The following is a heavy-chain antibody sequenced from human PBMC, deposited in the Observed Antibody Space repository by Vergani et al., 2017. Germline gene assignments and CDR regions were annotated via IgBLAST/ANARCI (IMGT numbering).Heavy chain of an antibody. CDR1: GGSISSGDYY. CDR3: ARHHDYGVNFDAFDI. CDR2: IYYSGST. D-gene: IGHD4-23*01. J-gene: IGHJ3*02. V-gene: IGHV4-30-4*08. Sequence: QVQLQESGPGLVKPSQTLSLTCTVSGGSISSGDYYWSWIRQPPGKGLEWIGYIYYSGSTYYNPSLKIRVTISVDKSKNQFSLQLSAVTAADTAVYYCARHHDYGVNFDAFDIWGQGTMVTVSS.